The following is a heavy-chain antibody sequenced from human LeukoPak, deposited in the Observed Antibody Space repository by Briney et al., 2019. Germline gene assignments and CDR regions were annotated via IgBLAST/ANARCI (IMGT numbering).Heavy chain of an antibody. V-gene: IGHV1-8*01. Sequence: GASVKVSCKASGYTFTSYDINWVRQATGQGLEWMGWMNPNSGNTGYAQKFQGRVTMTRNTSISTAYMGLSSLRSEDTAVYYCVRGVLGTTWVYYYYYGMDVWGQGTTVTVS. CDR2: MNPNSGNT. J-gene: IGHJ6*02. D-gene: IGHD1-1*01. CDR3: VRGVLGTTWVYYYYYGMDV. CDR1: GYTFTSYD.